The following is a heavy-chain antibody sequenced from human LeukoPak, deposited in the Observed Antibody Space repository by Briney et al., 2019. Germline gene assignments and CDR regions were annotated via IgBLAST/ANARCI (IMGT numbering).Heavy chain of an antibody. CDR2: ISSSSSTI. V-gene: IGHV3-48*01. CDR1: GFTFSSYS. D-gene: IGHD3-10*01. Sequence: GGSLRLSCAASGFTFSSYSMNWVRQAPGKGLEWVSHISSSSSTIYYADSVKGRFTISRDNSKNTLYLQMNSLRAEDTAVYYCARVTYGSGTPGDAFDIWGQGTMVTVSS. J-gene: IGHJ3*02. CDR3: ARVTYGSGTPGDAFDI.